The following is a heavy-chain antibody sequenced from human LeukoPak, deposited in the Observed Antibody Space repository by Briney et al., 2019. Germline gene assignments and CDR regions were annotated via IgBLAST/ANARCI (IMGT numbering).Heavy chain of an antibody. V-gene: IGHV3-7*05. CDR3: ARWSYVSGTWFLDS. J-gene: IGHJ4*02. CDR1: GFTFNSYW. CDR2: INEDGSTI. D-gene: IGHD3-10*01. Sequence: PGGSLRLSCEACGFTFNSYWMSWVRQGPGKGLEWVADINEDGSTIYYVNSVKGRFTISRDNAKNSLTLQLNTLRAEDRAVYYCARWSYVSGTWFLDSWGQGALVTVSS.